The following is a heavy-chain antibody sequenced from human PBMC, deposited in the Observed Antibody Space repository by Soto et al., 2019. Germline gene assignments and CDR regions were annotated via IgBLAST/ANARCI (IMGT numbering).Heavy chain of an antibody. V-gene: IGHV4-34*01. CDR1: GGSFSGYY. D-gene: IGHD2-8*01. CDR3: ARGNGMMLAVQGDAPDKYYLDS. CDR2: INHSGSI. Sequence: SETLSLTCAVYGGSFSGYYWSWIRQPPGKGLEWVGEINHSGSINYNPSLKSRVTISVDTSKNQFSLKLRSVTATDTAIYYCARGNGMMLAVQGDAPDKYYLDSWSQGTLVTVSS. J-gene: IGHJ4*02.